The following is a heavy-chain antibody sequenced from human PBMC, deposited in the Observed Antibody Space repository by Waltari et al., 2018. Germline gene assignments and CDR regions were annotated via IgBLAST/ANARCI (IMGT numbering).Heavy chain of an antibody. D-gene: IGHD2-15*01. CDR1: GYSISSGYY. CDR2: ISGSSGST. Sequence: QVQLQESGPGLVKPSETLSLTCAVSGYSISSGYYWGWIRQPPGKGLEYIGYISGSSGSTYQNPSLKSRVTISKDTSKNQFSLKVTSVTAADTAVYYCARRYGSSPNDSYNRFDVWGPGVLVTVSS. J-gene: IGHJ5*02. V-gene: IGHV4-38-2*01. CDR3: ARRYGSSPNDSYNRFDV.